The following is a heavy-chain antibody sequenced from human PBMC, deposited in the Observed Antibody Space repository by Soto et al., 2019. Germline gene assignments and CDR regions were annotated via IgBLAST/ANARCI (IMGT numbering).Heavy chain of an antibody. CDR2: IYPGDFDT. CDR1: GYCITSYW. D-gene: IGHD6-19*01. V-gene: IGHV5-51*01. Sequence: GESRKISRKGSGYCITSYWIGWVRQLPGKGLEWMGIIYPGDFDTRYSPSFQGQVTISADKISNTAYLQWSSLKASDSAIYYCARQESLALAGIDHWGQGTLVTVSS. J-gene: IGHJ4*02. CDR3: ARQESLALAGIDH.